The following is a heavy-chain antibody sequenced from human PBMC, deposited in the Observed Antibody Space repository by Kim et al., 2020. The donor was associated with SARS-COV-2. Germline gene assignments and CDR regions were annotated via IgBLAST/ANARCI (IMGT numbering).Heavy chain of an antibody. V-gene: IGHV3-23*03. Sequence: GGSLRLSCAASGFTFSSYAMSWVRQAPGKGLEWVSVIYSGGSSTYYAHSVKSRFTISRDNSKNTLYLQMNSLRAEDTAVYYCAKTKDSSGYYWGAFDIWGQGTMVTVSS. D-gene: IGHD3-22*01. CDR3: AKTKDSSGYYWGAFDI. J-gene: IGHJ3*02. CDR2: IYSGGSST. CDR1: GFTFSSYA.